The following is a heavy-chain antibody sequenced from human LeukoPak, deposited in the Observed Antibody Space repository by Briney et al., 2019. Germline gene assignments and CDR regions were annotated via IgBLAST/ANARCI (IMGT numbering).Heavy chain of an antibody. CDR2: INHSGST. CDR3: ARVSRIAGENYYYYMDV. CDR1: GGSFSGYY. D-gene: IGHD1-26*01. V-gene: IGHV4-34*01. Sequence: TSETLSLTCAVYGGSFSGYYWSWIRQPPGKGLEWIGEINHSGSTNYNPSLKSRVTISVDTSKNQFSLKLSSVTAADTAVYYCARVSRIAGENYYYYMDVWGKGTTVTVSS. J-gene: IGHJ6*03.